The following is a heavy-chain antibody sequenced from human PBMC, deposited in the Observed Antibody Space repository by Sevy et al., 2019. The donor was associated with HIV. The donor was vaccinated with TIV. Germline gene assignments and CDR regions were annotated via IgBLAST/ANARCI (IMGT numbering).Heavy chain of an antibody. D-gene: IGHD3-10*01. J-gene: IGHJ4*02. Sequence: GGSLRLSCGVSGFTFSSYAMTWVRQPPGKGLEWVSIISGSGATTSYADSVKGRFTISRDNSKNSLYLQMNSLRAEDTAVYSCATLRSGVLKPPSYFDYWGQGTLVTVSS. CDR2: ISGSGATT. V-gene: IGHV3-23*01. CDR1: GFTFSSYA. CDR3: ATLRSGVLKPPSYFDY.